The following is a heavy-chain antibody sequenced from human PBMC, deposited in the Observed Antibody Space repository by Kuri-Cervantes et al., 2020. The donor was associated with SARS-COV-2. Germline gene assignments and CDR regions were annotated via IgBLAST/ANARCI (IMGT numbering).Heavy chain of an antibody. J-gene: IGHJ4*02. D-gene: IGHD3-10*01. Sequence: SETLSLTCAVYGGSFSGYYWSWIRQPPGKGLEWIGEINHSGSTNYNPSLKSLVTISVDTSKNQFSLKLSSVTAADTAVYYCARGGGPLRSYGSGKVLHFDYWGQGTLVTVSS. CDR3: ARGGGPLRSYGSGKVLHFDY. V-gene: IGHV4-34*09. CDR2: INHSGST. CDR1: GGSFSGYY.